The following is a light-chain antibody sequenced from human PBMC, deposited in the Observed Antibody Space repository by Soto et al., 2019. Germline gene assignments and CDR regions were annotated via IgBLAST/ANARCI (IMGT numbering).Light chain of an antibody. CDR3: QQLNSYPPP. CDR1: QGISSY. J-gene: IGKJ2*01. V-gene: IGKV1-9*01. Sequence: IQLTQSPSSLSASVGDRVTITCRASQGISSYLAWYQQKPGKAPKFLIYAASTLQRGVPSRFSGSGSVTDFTRTVSSLQPEDFASYFCQQLNSYPPPFGQGTEREI. CDR2: AAS.